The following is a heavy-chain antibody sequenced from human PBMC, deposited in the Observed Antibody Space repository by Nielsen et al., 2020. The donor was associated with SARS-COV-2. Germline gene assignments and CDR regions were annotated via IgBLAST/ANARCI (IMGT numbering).Heavy chain of an antibody. J-gene: IGHJ6*02. Sequence: GGSLRLSCAASGFTFSIYSMNWVRQAPGKGLEWVSSLSSSSSYIYYADSVKGRFTISRDNAKNSLYLQMNSLRAEDTAVYYCARDRYDYGDYADYYYYGMDVWGQGTTVTVSS. CDR2: LSSSSSYI. D-gene: IGHD4-17*01. CDR3: ARDRYDYGDYADYYYYGMDV. CDR1: GFTFSIYS. V-gene: IGHV3-21*01.